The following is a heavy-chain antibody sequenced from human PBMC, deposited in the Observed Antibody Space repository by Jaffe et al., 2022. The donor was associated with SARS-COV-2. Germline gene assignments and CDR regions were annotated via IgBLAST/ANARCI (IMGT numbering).Heavy chain of an antibody. J-gene: IGHJ6*02. CDR2: ISGSGGST. CDR1: GFTFSSYA. D-gene: IGHD3-9*01. CDR3: AKRGQRRYYDNISGRGMDV. Sequence: EVQLLESGGGLVQPGGSLRLSCAASGFTFSSYAMSWVRQAPGKGLEWVSAISGSGGSTYYADSVKGRFTISRDNSKNTLYLQMNSLRAEDTAVYYCAKRGQRRYYDNISGRGMDVWGQGTTVTVSS. V-gene: IGHV3-23*01.